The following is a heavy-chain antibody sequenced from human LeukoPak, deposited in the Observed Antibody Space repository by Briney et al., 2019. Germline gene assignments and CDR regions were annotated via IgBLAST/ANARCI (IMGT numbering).Heavy chain of an antibody. V-gene: IGHV4-34*01. CDR2: INHSGST. CDR1: GGSFSGYY. D-gene: IGHD3-10*01. J-gene: IGHJ5*02. Sequence: PSETLSLTCAVHGGSFSGYYWSWIRQPPGKGLEWIGEINHSGSTNYNPSLKSRVTISVDTSKNQFSLKLSSVTAADTAVYYCARGSTLLWFGELLSWFDPWGQGTLVTVSS. CDR3: ARGSTLLWFGELLSWFDP.